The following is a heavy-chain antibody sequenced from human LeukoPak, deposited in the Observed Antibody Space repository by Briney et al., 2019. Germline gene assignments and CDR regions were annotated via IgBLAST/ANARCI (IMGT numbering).Heavy chain of an antibody. CDR2: INTNTGNP. CDR3: ARDRGQLVQP. CDR1: GYTFTSYA. D-gene: IGHD6-13*01. J-gene: IGHJ5*02. Sequence: ASVKVSCKASGYTFTSYAINWVRQAPGQGLEWMGRINTNTGNPTYAQGFTGRFVFSLDTSVSTAYLQISSLKADDTAIYYCARDRGQLVQPWGQGTLVTVSS. V-gene: IGHV7-4-1*02.